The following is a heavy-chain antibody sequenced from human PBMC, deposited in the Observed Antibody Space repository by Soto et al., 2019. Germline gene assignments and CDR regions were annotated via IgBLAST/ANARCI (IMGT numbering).Heavy chain of an antibody. CDR1: GFTFSSYS. CDR2: ISRNGSDK. J-gene: IGHJ4*02. D-gene: IGHD6-13*01. CDR3: ARDFLAQLAY. V-gene: IGHV3-21*05. Sequence: GGSLRLSCAASGFTFSSYSMNWVRQAPGKGLEWVSYISRNGSDKYYADSVKGRFTISRDNAKNSLYLQMNSLRAEDTAVYYCARDFLAQLAYWGQGTLVTVSS.